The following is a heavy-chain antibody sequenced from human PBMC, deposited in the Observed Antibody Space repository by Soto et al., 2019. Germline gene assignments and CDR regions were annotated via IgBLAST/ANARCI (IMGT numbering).Heavy chain of an antibody. V-gene: IGHV3-23*01. CDR2: ISGSGGST. CDR1: GFTFSSYA. J-gene: IGHJ4*02. Sequence: GGSLRLSCAASGFTFSSYAMSWVRQAPGKGLEWDSAISGSGGSTYYADSVKGRFTISRDNSKNTLYLQMNSLRAEDTAVYYCAKGPRSGYGVHYGYWGQGTLVTVSS. CDR3: AKGPRSGYGVHYGY. D-gene: IGHD5-12*01.